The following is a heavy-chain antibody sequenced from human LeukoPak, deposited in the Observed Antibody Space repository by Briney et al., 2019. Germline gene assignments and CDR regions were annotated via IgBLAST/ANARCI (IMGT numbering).Heavy chain of an antibody. D-gene: IGHD5-24*01. V-gene: IGHV3-7*05. CDR2: IKRDGSEK. CDR1: GFTFSRFW. J-gene: IGHJ4*02. CDR3: ARGGDEGFDY. Sequence: SGGSLRLSCAASGFTFSRFWMSWVRQAPGKGLEWVANIKRDGSEKYYVDSVKGRFTISRDNAKNSLYLQMNSLRVEDTAVYYCARGGDEGFDYWGQGTLVTVSS.